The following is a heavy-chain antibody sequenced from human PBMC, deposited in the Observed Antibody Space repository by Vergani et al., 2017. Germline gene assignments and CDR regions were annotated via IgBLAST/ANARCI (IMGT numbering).Heavy chain of an antibody. CDR1: GDSITNGGFS. CDR3: ARASLRALVGYYYYMDV. Sequence: QVQLQESGPGLVKPSQTLSLTCSVSGDSITNGGFSWNWIRQPPGKGPEWIGYIFPSGNSDYNPSLKNRVPISLDKSKNQFSLWVNSVTAADTAVYFCARASLRALVGYYYYMDVWGKGKTVVVSS. J-gene: IGHJ6*03. CDR2: IFPSGNS. V-gene: IGHV4-30-2*01. D-gene: IGHD3-16*02.